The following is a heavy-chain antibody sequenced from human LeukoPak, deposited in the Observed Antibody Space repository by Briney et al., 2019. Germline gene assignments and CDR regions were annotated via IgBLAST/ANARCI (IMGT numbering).Heavy chain of an antibody. J-gene: IGHJ3*02. D-gene: IGHD3-10*01. CDR3: AKSNGYGLVDI. CDR1: GGSISSSNW. V-gene: IGHV4-4*02. CDR2: IYHSGSA. Sequence: SETLSLTCAVSGGSISSSNWWSWVRQPPGKGLEWIGEIYHSGSANYNPSPKSRVTISLDTSRNQFSLKLTSVTAADTAVYYCAKSNGYGLVDIWGQGTMVTVSS.